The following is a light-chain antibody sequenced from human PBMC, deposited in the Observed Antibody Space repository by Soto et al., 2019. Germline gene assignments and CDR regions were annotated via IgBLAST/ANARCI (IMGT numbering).Light chain of an antibody. Sequence: QSVLTQPPSASGSPGQSVTICCTGTKNDIGVYDFVSCYQPHPGKAPRLIIYEVVQRPSGVPDRFSGSKSGHTASLTVSGLQAADEADYFCKSYAGGNTYVFGSGTKVTVL. CDR1: KNDIGVYDF. V-gene: IGLV2-8*01. CDR3: KSYAGGNTYV. J-gene: IGLJ1*01. CDR2: EVV.